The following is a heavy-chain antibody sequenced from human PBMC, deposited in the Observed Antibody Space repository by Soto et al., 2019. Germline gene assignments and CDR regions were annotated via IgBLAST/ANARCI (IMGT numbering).Heavy chain of an antibody. CDR1: GYTFSGFY. V-gene: IGHV1-2*02. Sequence: ASVEVSCKASGYTFSGFYMHWVRQAPGQWLEWMGLINPNSGGTKSAEKFQGRVTMTRDTYISTAYMELSRLTPDDTAVYYCARAAVTGTAGLEFWGQGTTLTVSS. D-gene: IGHD6-19*01. J-gene: IGHJ4*02. CDR2: INPNSGGT. CDR3: ARAAVTGTAGLEF.